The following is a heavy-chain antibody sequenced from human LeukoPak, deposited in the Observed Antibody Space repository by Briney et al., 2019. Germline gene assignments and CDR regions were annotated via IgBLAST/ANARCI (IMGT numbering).Heavy chain of an antibody. V-gene: IGHV3-30-3*01. J-gene: IGHJ1*01. CDR2: ISYDGSNK. Sequence: GGSLRLSCVDSGFTFSRFWMHWVRQAPGKGLEWVAVISYDGSNKYYADSVKGRFTISRDNSKNTLYLQMNSLRAEDTAVYYCARAPPTAWWYAYFQHWGQGTLVTVSS. CDR3: ARAPPTAWWYAYFQH. CDR1: GFTFSRFW. D-gene: IGHD2-15*01.